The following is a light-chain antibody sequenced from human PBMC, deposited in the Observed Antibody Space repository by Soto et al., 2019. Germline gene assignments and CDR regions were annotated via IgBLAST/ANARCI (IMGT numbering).Light chain of an antibody. CDR2: DTS. J-gene: IGKJ3*01. CDR1: ETVGSL. V-gene: IGKV3-11*01. Sequence: ENVLTQSPATLSLSPGERVTLSCRASETVGSLLAWYQQKPGQTPRLLIYDTSNRATGIPARFSGSGSGTDFTLTISSLEPEDFAVYYCQQRSNWPFTFGPGTKLDI. CDR3: QQRSNWPFT.